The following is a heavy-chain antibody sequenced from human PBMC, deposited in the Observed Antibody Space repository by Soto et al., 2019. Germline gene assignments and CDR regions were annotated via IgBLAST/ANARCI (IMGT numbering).Heavy chain of an antibody. CDR2: ISSSSSTI. CDR3: ARDATSRWTDYYYYGMDV. Sequence: GGSLRLSCAASGFTFSSYSMNWVRQAPGKGLEWVSYISSSSSTIYYADSVKGRFTISRDNAKNSLYLQMNSLRDEDTAVYYCARDATSRWTDYYYYGMDVWGQGTTVTVYS. J-gene: IGHJ6*02. D-gene: IGHD2-15*01. V-gene: IGHV3-48*02. CDR1: GFTFSSYS.